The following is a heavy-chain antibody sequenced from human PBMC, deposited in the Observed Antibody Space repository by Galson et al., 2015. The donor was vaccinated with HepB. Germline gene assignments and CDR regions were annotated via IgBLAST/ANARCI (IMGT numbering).Heavy chain of an antibody. J-gene: IGHJ6*02. CDR3: AKEKICSSTSCYTRGGGGMDV. Sequence: SLRLSCAASGFTFSSYSMDWVRQAPGKGLEWVSYISSSSSTIYYADSVKGRFTISRDNAKNSLYLQMNSLRAEDTALYYCAKEKICSSTSCYTRGGGGMDVWGQGTTVTVSS. D-gene: IGHD2-2*02. CDR2: ISSSSSTI. V-gene: IGHV3-48*01. CDR1: GFTFSSYS.